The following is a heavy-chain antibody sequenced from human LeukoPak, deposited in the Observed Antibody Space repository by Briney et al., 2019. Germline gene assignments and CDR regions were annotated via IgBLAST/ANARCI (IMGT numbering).Heavy chain of an antibody. V-gene: IGHV3-20*04. J-gene: IGHJ3*02. Sequence: PGGSLRLSCAASGFTFDNYGMNWVRQAPGKGLEWVSAINWNGVSTNYADSVKGRFTISRDNAKNSLYLQMSSLRAEDTALYYCARDKALVVGAFDIWGQGTMVTVSS. CDR2: INWNGVST. CDR1: GFTFDNYG. D-gene: IGHD2-15*01. CDR3: ARDKALVVGAFDI.